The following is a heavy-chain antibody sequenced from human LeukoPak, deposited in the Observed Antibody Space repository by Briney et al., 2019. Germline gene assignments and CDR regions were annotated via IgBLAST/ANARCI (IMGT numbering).Heavy chain of an antibody. CDR2: IYSGGST. Sequence: PGGSLRLSCAASGFTVSSNYMSWVRQAPGKGLEWVSVIYSGGSTYYADSVKGRFTISRDNSKNTLYLQMNSLRAEDTAVYYCARDGLYSTELYCFDYWGQGTLVTVSS. CDR3: ARDGLYSTELYCFDY. J-gene: IGHJ4*02. D-gene: IGHD2-2*02. V-gene: IGHV3-66*01. CDR1: GFTVSSNY.